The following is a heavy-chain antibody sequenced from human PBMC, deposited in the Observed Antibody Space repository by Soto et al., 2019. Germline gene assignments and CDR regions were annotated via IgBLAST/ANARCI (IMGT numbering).Heavy chain of an antibody. J-gene: IGHJ6*02. CDR3: TTQGFGVLHGLVDV. D-gene: IGHD3-10*01. Sequence: SSETLSLTCTVSGGSISSYYWSLLRQPPGKGLEWIGYISKSGSTSYNPSLKSRVMLSVDTSKNQCSLELTSVIAADAAVYYCTTQGFGVLHGLVDVWGQGTTVTVSS. CDR1: GGSISSYY. CDR2: ISKSGST. V-gene: IGHV4-59*08.